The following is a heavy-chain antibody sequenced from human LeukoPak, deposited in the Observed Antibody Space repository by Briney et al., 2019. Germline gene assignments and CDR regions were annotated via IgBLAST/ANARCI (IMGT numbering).Heavy chain of an antibody. CDR1: GFTFSSYA. CDR2: ISGSGGST. V-gene: IGHV3-23*01. Sequence: PGGSLRLSCAASGFTFSSYAMSWVRQAPGKGLEWVSAISGSGGSTYYADSVKGRFTISRDNSKNTLYLQMNSLRAEDTAVYYCAKDLTYYYGSGKSSWGQGTLVTVSS. J-gene: IGHJ4*02. D-gene: IGHD3-10*01. CDR3: AKDLTYYYGSGKSS.